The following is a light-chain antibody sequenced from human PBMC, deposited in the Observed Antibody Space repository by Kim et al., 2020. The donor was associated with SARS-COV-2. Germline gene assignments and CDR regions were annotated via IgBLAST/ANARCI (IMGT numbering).Light chain of an antibody. CDR2: GKN. V-gene: IGLV3-19*01. Sequence: ALGQTVRITCQGDSIRSYYAGWYQQKPGQAPVLVIYGKNNRPSGIPDRFSGSSSGNTASLTITGAQAEDEADYYCNSRDSSGNHLVFGGGTQLTVL. CDR3: NSRDSSGNHLV. J-gene: IGLJ3*02. CDR1: SIRSYY.